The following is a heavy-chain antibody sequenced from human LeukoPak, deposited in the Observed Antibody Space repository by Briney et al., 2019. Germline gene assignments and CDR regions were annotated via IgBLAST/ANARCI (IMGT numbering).Heavy chain of an antibody. CDR3: ARVRGSRSYGGFDL. CDR1: GGTFSSYA. CDR2: IIPILGIA. Sequence: SVNVSCKASGGTFSSYAISWVRQAPGQGLEWMGRIIPILGIANYAQKFQGRVTITADKSTSTAYMELSSLRAEDTAVFYCARVRGSRSYGGFDLWGQGTLVTVSS. D-gene: IGHD3-10*01. V-gene: IGHV1-69*04. J-gene: IGHJ5*02.